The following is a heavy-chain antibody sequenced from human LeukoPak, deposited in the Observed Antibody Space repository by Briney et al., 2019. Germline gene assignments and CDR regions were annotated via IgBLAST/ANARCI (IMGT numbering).Heavy chain of an antibody. Sequence: TTSQTLSLTCTVSGGSISSGGYYWSWIRQHPGKGLEWIGYIYYSGSTYYNPSLKSRVTISVDTSKNQFSLKLSSVTAADTAVYYCARGRKEQLVSNWFDPWGQGTLVTVSS. CDR2: IYYSGST. V-gene: IGHV4-31*03. J-gene: IGHJ5*02. CDR3: ARGRKEQLVSNWFDP. CDR1: GGSISSGGYY. D-gene: IGHD6-13*01.